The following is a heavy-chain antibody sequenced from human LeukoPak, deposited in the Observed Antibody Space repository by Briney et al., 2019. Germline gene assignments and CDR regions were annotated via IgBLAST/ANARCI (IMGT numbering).Heavy chain of an antibody. CDR1: GYSLTSYW. D-gene: IGHD5-18*01. V-gene: IGHV5-51*01. Sequence: GESLKISRKGSGYSLTSYWIGWGRQMPGEGLEWMGMIYAGESGTKTSPSFQGKVTISADKSVSTAYLQWSSLKASDTAMYYCARPVNSYGSYYFDYWGQGTLVTVSS. CDR3: ARPVNSYGSYYFDY. J-gene: IGHJ4*02. CDR2: IYAGESGT.